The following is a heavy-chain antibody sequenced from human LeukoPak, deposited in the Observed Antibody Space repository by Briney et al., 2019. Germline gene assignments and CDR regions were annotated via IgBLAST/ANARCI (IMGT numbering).Heavy chain of an antibody. Sequence: GGSLRLSCAASGFTFSSYWMHWVRQAPGKGLVWVSRINSDGGSTSCADSVKGRFTISRDNAKNSLYLQMNSLRAEDTAVYYCAREIVGATLGNFDYWGQGTLVTVSS. CDR2: INSDGGST. CDR1: GFTFSSYW. CDR3: AREIVGATLGNFDY. D-gene: IGHD1-26*01. J-gene: IGHJ4*02. V-gene: IGHV3-74*01.